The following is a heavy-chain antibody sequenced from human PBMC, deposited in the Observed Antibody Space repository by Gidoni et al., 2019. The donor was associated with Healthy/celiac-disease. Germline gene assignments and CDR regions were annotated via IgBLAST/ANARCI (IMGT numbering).Heavy chain of an antibody. D-gene: IGHD2-15*01. Sequence: QVQLQESGPGLVKPSETLSLTCTVSGGSISSYYWRWIRQPPGKGLEWIGYIYYSGSTNYNPSLKIRVTISVDTSKNQFSLKLSSVTAADTAVYYCARVRHCSGGSCYSMGWFDPWGQGTLVTVSS. CDR1: GGSISSYY. J-gene: IGHJ5*02. CDR2: IYYSGST. V-gene: IGHV4-59*01. CDR3: ARVRHCSGGSCYSMGWFDP.